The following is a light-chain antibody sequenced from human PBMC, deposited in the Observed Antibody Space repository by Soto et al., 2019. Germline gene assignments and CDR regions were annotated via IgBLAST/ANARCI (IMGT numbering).Light chain of an antibody. J-gene: IGLJ1*01. Sequence: QSVLTQPPSVSEAPGQRVTISCTGSSSNIGAGYEAHWYQQVPGTAPKLIIYENNNRPSGVTDRFSGSKSGTSASLAITGLQAEDEAEYYCQSYDSSLSSYVFGTGTKLT. CDR3: QSYDSSLSSYV. CDR1: SSNIGAGYE. V-gene: IGLV1-40*01. CDR2: ENN.